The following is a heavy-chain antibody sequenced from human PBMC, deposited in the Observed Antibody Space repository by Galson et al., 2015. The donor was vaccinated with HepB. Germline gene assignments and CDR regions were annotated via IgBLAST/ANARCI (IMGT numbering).Heavy chain of an antibody. CDR2: ISGSSSAT. CDR1: GFSFSSYS. D-gene: IGHD5-12*01. V-gene: IGHV3-48*02. J-gene: IGHJ4*02. Sequence: SLRLSCAASGFSFSSYSMNWVRQAPGKGLEWVSYISGSSSATYYADSVKGRFTITRDNAKNSLYLQMNSLRDEDTAVYYCARVAASGYDSLDYWGQGTLVTVSS. CDR3: ARVAASGYDSLDY.